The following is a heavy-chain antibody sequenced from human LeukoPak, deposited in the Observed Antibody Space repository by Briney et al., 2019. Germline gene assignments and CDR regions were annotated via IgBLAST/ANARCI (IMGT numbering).Heavy chain of an antibody. V-gene: IGHV3-21*01. D-gene: IGHD4-17*01. CDR1: GFTFNTYT. CDR2: ISSSSSYI. Sequence: PGGSLRLSCAASGFTFNTYTMNWVRQAPGKGLEWVSSISSSSSYIYYADSVKGRFTISRDNAKNSLYLQMNSLRAEDTAVYYCARDRDYGDVAWGQGTLVTVSS. J-gene: IGHJ4*02. CDR3: ARDRDYGDVA.